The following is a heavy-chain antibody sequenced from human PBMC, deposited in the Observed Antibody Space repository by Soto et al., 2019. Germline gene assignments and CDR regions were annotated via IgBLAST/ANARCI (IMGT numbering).Heavy chain of an antibody. CDR2: ISHDGAFK. V-gene: IGHV3-30*18. D-gene: IGHD6-13*01. Sequence: QRHLVESGGGVVQPGRSLRLSCAASGFTFSSYGMHWIRQSPGKGLEWVAVISHDGAFKDYADSVKGRFTISRDNSKNTLFLEMKSLGPSDTAVYYCAKDYGPKDPHPYSNTHTDFWGQGTRVTVSS. CDR1: GFTFSSYG. J-gene: IGHJ4*02. CDR3: AKDYGPKDPHPYSNTHTDF.